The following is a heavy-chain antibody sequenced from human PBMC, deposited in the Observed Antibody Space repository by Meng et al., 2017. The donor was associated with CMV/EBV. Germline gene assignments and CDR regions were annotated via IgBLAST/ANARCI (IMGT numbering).Heavy chain of an antibody. CDR3: ARGAGYLVGPSKAWLDP. J-gene: IGHJ5*02. D-gene: IGHD3-9*01. Sequence: FTFSEFCMTWIRQAPGEGLEWIAYIGFGGKNINYADSVKGRFTVSRNNAENSLSLQMSSLRVEDSAVYYCARGAGYLVGPSKAWLDPWGQGTLVTVSS. CDR2: IGFGGKNI. V-gene: IGHV3-11*01. CDR1: FTFSEFC.